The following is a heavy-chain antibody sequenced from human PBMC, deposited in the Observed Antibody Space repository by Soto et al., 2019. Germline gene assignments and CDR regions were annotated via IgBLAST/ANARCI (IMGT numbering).Heavy chain of an antibody. D-gene: IGHD1-26*01. J-gene: IGHJ4*02. CDR1: AFTFSSYA. CDR3: AKGSGNSVYNFDN. Sequence: EVQLLESGGGLVQPGGSLRLSCAASAFTFSSYAMSWVRQAPGKGLEWVSAISASGGSTYYADSVKGRFTISRDSSENTLYLQMGSLRADDTAVYYCAKGSGNSVYNFDNWGQGTLVTVSS. CDR2: ISASGGST. V-gene: IGHV3-23*01.